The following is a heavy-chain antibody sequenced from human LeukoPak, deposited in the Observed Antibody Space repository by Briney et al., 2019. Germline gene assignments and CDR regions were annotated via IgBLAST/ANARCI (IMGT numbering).Heavy chain of an antibody. Sequence: GGSLRLSCAASGFTFSDYYMSWIRQAPGKGPEWVSYISSSGNSTYYSDSVRGRFTISRDNAKNSLHLQMNSLRAEDTAVYYCARDGGSSWYFDYWGQGTLATVSS. CDR2: ISSSGNST. CDR3: ARDGGSSWYFDY. CDR1: GFTFSDYY. D-gene: IGHD6-13*01. J-gene: IGHJ4*02. V-gene: IGHV3-11*04.